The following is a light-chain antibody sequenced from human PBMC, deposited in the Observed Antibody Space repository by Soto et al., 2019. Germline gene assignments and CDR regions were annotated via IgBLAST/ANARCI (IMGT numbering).Light chain of an antibody. CDR2: RVS. V-gene: IGKV3-15*01. Sequence: ERVFTQSPAILSVSPGEGAVLSCRASESVGTNLAWYQQTPGQAPRLLIYRVSTRATDVPARFSGSGSGTESTLTIASLQSEDFAVYYCQQYNQWPITFGQGTRLEIK. J-gene: IGKJ5*01. CDR1: ESVGTN. CDR3: QQYNQWPIT.